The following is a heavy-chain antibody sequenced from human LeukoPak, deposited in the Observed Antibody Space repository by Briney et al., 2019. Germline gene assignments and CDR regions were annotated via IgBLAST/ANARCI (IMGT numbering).Heavy chain of an antibody. J-gene: IGHJ3*02. V-gene: IGHV4-59*01. CDR3: ARERPGVFDI. CDR2: IYYSGST. Sequence: PSETLSLTCTVSGGSISSYYWSWIRQPPGKGLEWIGYIYYSGSTNYNPSLKSRVTISVDTSKNQFSPKLSSVTAADTAVYYCARERPGVFDIWGQGTMVTVSS. D-gene: IGHD1-14*01. CDR1: GGSISSYY.